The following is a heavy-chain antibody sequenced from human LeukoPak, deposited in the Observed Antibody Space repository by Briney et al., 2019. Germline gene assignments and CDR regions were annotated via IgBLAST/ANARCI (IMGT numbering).Heavy chain of an antibody. J-gene: IGHJ4*02. Sequence: GRSLRLSCAASGFTFDDYAMHWVRQAPGKGLEWVSGISWNSGSIGYADSVKGRFTISRDNAKNSLYLQMNSLRAGDTAVYYCARRYFDYWGQGTLVTVSS. CDR2: ISWNSGSI. CDR3: ARRYFDY. CDR1: GFTFDDYA. V-gene: IGHV3-9*01.